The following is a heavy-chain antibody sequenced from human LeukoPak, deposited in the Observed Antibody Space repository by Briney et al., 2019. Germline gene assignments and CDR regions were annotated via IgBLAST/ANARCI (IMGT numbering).Heavy chain of an antibody. D-gene: IGHD1-26*01. CDR3: AKAHGGSYHSGID. CDR2: IGGSGADT. Sequence: GGSLRLSCAASGFTFSSYAMKWVRQAPGKGLEWVSSIGGSGADTYYADSVKGRFSISRDNSKNTLYLQLNSLRVEDTAEYYCAKAHGGSYHSGIDWGQGTLVIVSS. CDR1: GFTFSSYA. V-gene: IGHV3-23*01. J-gene: IGHJ4*02.